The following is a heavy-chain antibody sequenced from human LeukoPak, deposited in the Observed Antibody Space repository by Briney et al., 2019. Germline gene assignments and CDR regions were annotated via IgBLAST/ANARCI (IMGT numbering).Heavy chain of an antibody. CDR2: IISSGATT. Sequence: GGSLRLSCAASGFTFRSYTMSWVRQAPGRGLEWVSGIISSGATTYYADSVKGRFTISRDNSKNTLYLQMNSLRAEDTALYYCIHIVTRDLGYWGQGTLVIVSS. CDR1: GFTFRSYT. CDR3: IHIVTRDLGY. V-gene: IGHV3-23*01. D-gene: IGHD5-12*01. J-gene: IGHJ4*02.